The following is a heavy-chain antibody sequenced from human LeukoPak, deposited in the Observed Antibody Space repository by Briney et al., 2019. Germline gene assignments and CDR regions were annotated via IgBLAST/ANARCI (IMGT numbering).Heavy chain of an antibody. CDR1: EFTVSNSY. CDR2: IYSGGST. D-gene: IGHD6-13*01. Sequence: GGSLRLSCVASEFTVSNSYMSWVRQAPGKGLEWVSVIYSGGSTYYADSVKGRFTISRDNSKNTLYLQMNSLRAEDTAVYYCAKDASREVAAAGTGGYWGQGTLVTVSS. J-gene: IGHJ4*02. CDR3: AKDASREVAAAGTGGY. V-gene: IGHV3-66*02.